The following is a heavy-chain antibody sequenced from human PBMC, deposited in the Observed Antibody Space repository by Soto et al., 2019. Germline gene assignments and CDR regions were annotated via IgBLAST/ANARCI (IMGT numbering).Heavy chain of an antibody. V-gene: IGHV3-23*01. Sequence: GGSLRRSCAASGCTFDSYAMNWGRQAPGKGLEWVSTISGSGDYTYYTDSVKGRFTISRDNSKNIMYLQMNSLRAEDTAIYYCAKNRGLQYYFDYWGQGTLVTVSS. CDR2: ISGSGDYT. J-gene: IGHJ4*02. CDR1: GCTFDSYA. CDR3: AKNRGLQYYFDY.